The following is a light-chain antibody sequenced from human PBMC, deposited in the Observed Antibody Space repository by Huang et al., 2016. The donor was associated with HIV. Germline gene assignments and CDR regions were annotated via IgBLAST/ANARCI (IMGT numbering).Light chain of an antibody. CDR1: QSINNN. J-gene: IGKJ4*01. CDR2: GAS. Sequence: EIVLTQSPATLSLSPGERAALSCRATQSINNNLDWYQQKPGQSPRLLIYGASTRATGIPARFRGSGSGTEFTLTISSLQSEDFAVYYCQQYNNWPPLLTFGGGTKVEIK. CDR3: QQYNNWPPLLT. V-gene: IGKV3-15*01.